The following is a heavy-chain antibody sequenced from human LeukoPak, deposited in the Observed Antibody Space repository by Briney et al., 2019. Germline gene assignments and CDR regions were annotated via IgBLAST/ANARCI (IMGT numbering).Heavy chain of an antibody. V-gene: IGHV3-74*01. CDR2: INSDRSTT. CDR3: TRRVSATRWFDP. Sequence: GGSLRLSCAASGSTFSSYWMHWVRQAPGKGLVWVSRINSDRSTTNYADSVKGRFTISRDNAENTMYLQMNSLRVEDTAVYYCTRRVSATRWFDPWGQGTLVTVSS. J-gene: IGHJ5*02. D-gene: IGHD2-15*01. CDR1: GSTFSSYW.